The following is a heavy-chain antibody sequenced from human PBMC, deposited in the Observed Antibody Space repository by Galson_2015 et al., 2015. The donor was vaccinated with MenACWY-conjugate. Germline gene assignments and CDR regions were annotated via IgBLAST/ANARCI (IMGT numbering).Heavy chain of an antibody. V-gene: IGHV4-31*03. CDR3: ARLLQTYSGYAQYYLDY. CDR2: IYYSGST. J-gene: IGHJ4*02. D-gene: IGHD5-12*01. CDR1: GGSISSSSYY. Sequence: TLSLTCTVSGGSISSSSYYWGWIRQPPGKGLEWIGYIYYSGSTYYNPSLKSRVTISVDTSKNQFSLKLSSVTAADTAVYYCARLLQTYSGYAQYYLDYWGQGTLVTVSS.